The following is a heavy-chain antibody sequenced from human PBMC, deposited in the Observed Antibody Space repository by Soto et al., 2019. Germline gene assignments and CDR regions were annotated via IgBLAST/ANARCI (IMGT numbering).Heavy chain of an antibody. Sequence: QVQLVESGGGVVQPGRSLRLSCAASGFTFSSYGMHWVRQAPGKGLEWVAVIWYDGSNKYYADSVKGRFTISRDNSKNTLYLQMNSLRAEDTAVYYCVRESIAVAGYYFDYWGQGTLVTVSS. CDR1: GFTFSSYG. J-gene: IGHJ4*02. CDR3: VRESIAVAGYYFDY. V-gene: IGHV3-33*01. CDR2: IWYDGSNK. D-gene: IGHD6-19*01.